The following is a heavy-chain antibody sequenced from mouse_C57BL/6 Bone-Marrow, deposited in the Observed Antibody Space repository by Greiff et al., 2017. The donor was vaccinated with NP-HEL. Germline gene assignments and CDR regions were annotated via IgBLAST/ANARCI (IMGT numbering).Heavy chain of an antibody. J-gene: IGHJ2*01. V-gene: IGHV1-19*01. CDR1: GYTFTDYY. Sequence: EVQLQQSGPVLVKPGASVKMSCKASGYTFTDYYMNWVKQSHGKSLEWIGVINPYNGGTSYNQKFKGKATLTVDKSSSTAYMELNSLTSEDSAVYYCARDDYDGESAYWGQGTTLTVSS. D-gene: IGHD2-4*01. CDR3: ARDDYDGESAY. CDR2: INPYNGGT.